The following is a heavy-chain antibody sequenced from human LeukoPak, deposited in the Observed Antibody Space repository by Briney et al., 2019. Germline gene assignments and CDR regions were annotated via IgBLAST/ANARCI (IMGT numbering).Heavy chain of an antibody. CDR3: ARHFAPEAWFQAP. Sequence: SETLSLTCTVSGGSISSNSYYWGWIRQPPGKGLEWIGSIHYSGSTYYNPSLKSRVTISVDTSKNQFSLKLSSVTAADTAVYYCARHFAPEAWFQAPWDQGTLVTVSS. CDR2: IHYSGST. D-gene: IGHD3-10*01. J-gene: IGHJ5*02. V-gene: IGHV4-39*01. CDR1: GGSISSNSYY.